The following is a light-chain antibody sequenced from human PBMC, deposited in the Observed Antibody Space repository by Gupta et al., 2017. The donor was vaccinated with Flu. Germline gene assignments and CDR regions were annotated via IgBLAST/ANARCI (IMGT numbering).Light chain of an antibody. CDR2: AAS. Sequence: DIQMTQSPSSLSASVGDRVTISCRASQDIRHDLAWYQQKPGKAPKRLIYAASSLQRGVPSRFRGSGAGTEFTLTISSLQPEDFATYYCLQQYRDHPGLTFGGGTKVEI. V-gene: IGKV1-17*01. CDR1: QDIRHD. J-gene: IGKJ4*01. CDR3: LQQYRDHPGLT.